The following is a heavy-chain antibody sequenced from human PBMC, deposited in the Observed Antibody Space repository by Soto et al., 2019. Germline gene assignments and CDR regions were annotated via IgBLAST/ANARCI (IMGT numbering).Heavy chain of an antibody. J-gene: IGHJ4*02. Sequence: QVQLQESGPGLVRPSGTLSLTCAVSGDSISSGNWWTWVRQPPGKGLEWIGEIYLRGTTNYNPSLKSRVTMSFDKSKNQFSLKLSSVTAADTAVYYCARDFHDSSLDYWGQGILVTVSS. D-gene: IGHD3-22*01. CDR3: ARDFHDSSLDY. CDR1: GDSISSGNW. CDR2: IYLRGTT. V-gene: IGHV4-4*02.